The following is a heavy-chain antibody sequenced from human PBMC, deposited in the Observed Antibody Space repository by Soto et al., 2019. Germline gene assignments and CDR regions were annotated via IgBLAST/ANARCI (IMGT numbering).Heavy chain of an antibody. J-gene: IGHJ5*02. Sequence: QVQLVQSGAEVKKPGSSVKVSCKASGGTFSSYAISWVRQAPGQGLEWMGGIIPIFGTANYAQKFQGRVTITADESTSTAYMELSRLRSDDTAVYYCFMVRGVKGRYNWFDPWGQGTLVTVSS. CDR1: GGTFSSYA. V-gene: IGHV1-69*01. CDR2: IIPIFGTA. CDR3: FMVRGVKGRYNWFDP. D-gene: IGHD3-10*01.